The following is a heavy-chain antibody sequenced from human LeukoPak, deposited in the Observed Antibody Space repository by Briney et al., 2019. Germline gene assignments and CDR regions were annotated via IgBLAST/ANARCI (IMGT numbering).Heavy chain of an antibody. D-gene: IGHD2-15*01. CDR2: INPNSGGT. Sequence: ASVKVSCKASGYTFTGYYMHWVRQAPGQGLEWMGWINPNSGGTNYAQKFQGRVTMTRDTSISTAYMELSRLRSDDTAVYYCAKGYCSGGSCPLPDYRGQGTLVTVSS. CDR3: AKGYCSGGSCPLPDY. V-gene: IGHV1-2*02. J-gene: IGHJ4*02. CDR1: GYTFTGYY.